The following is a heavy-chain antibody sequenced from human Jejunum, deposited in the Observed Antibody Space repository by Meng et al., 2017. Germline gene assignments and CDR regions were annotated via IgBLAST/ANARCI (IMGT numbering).Heavy chain of an antibody. CDR2: TYYRSKWSS. CDR3: ARKAVAVGTFDY. D-gene: IGHD6-19*01. J-gene: IGHJ4*02. V-gene: IGHV6-1*01. Sequence: QEQRHRSGPGLVKPSQTLSLTWAISGDSVSSNRAAWNWIRQSPSRCLEWLGRTYYRSKWSSDYAVSVRSRITINADTSKNQFSLQLNSVTPEDTAVYYCARKAVAVGTFDYWGQGTLVTVSS. CDR1: GDSVSSNRAA.